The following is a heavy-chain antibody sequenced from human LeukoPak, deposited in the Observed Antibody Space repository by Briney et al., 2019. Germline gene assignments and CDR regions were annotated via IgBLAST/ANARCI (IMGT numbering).Heavy chain of an antibody. J-gene: IGHJ6*02. V-gene: IGHV4-59*08. CDR3: ARRLGYYYGMDV. D-gene: IGHD3-16*01. CDR1: GGSISSYY. Sequence: PSETLSLTCTVSGGSISSYYWSWIRQPPGKGLEWIGYIYYSGSTNYNPSLKSRVTISVDTSKNQFSLKLSSVTAADTAVYYCARRLGYYYGMDVWGQGTTVTVSS. CDR2: IYYSGST.